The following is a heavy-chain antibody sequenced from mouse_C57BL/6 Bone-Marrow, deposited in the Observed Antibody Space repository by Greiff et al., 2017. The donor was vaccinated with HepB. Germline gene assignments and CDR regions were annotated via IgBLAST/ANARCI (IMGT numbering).Heavy chain of an antibody. CDR2: ISDGGSYT. CDR3: ARAVGNSFDY. CDR1: GFTFSSYA. D-gene: IGHD2-1*01. J-gene: IGHJ2*01. Sequence: EVKVVDSGGGLVKPGGSLKLSCAASGFTFSSYAMSWVRQTPEKRLEWVATISDGGSYTYYPDNVKGRFTITRDNAKNNLYLPMSHLKSEDTALYYGARAVGNSFDYWGQGTTLTVSS. V-gene: IGHV5-4*03.